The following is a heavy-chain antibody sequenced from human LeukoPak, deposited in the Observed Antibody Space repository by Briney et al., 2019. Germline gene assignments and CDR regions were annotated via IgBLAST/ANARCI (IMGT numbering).Heavy chain of an antibody. Sequence: GSLRLSCAASGFTFSSYAMSWIRQPPGKGLEWIGYIYYSGSTNYNPSLKSRVTISVDTSKNQFSLKLSSVTAADTAVYYCARDRALGAFDIWGQGTMVTVSS. CDR1: GFTFSSYA. CDR2: IYYSGST. J-gene: IGHJ3*02. V-gene: IGHV4-59*01. CDR3: ARDRALGAFDI.